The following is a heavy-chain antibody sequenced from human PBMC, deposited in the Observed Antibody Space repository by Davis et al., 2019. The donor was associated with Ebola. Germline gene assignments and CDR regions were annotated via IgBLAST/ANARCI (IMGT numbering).Heavy chain of an antibody. CDR3: ARGRTVPNYYYGMDV. CDR2: IYYGGTT. CDR1: GGSISTYH. Sequence: PETLSLTCTVSGGSISTYHWNWIRQTPGKGLEWIGYIYYGGTTNYNPSLTSRVIISVGPSRNQVSLNLSSVTAADTAVYYCARGRTVPNYYYGMDVWGQGTTVTVSS. V-gene: IGHV4-59*08. J-gene: IGHJ6*02. D-gene: IGHD4-11*01.